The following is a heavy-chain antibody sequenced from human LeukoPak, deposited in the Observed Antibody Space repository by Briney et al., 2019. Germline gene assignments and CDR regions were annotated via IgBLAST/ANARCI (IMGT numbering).Heavy chain of an antibody. CDR3: ARIRSNSGWYHFDY. J-gene: IGHJ4*02. CDR1: GFTFSSYW. V-gene: IGHV3-74*01. CDR2: INTDGTII. D-gene: IGHD6-19*01. Sequence: GGSLRLSCAASGFTFSSYWMHWVRQTPGRGLVWVVRINTDGTIIDYADSVQGRFTISRDNAKNTLYLQMNSLRAEDTALYYCARIRSNSGWYHFDYWGQGTLVTVSS.